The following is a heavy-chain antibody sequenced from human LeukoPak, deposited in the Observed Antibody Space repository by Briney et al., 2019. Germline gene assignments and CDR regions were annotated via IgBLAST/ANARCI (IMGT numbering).Heavy chain of an antibody. CDR1: GVSISSNLW. Sequence: PSETLSLTCAVSGVSISSNLWWTWVRQPPGKGLEWIAEIHHSGSINYNPSLKSRVTISVDKAKNQFSLNLNSVTAADTAVYYCARGPYSYDSSGAFDIWGQGTMVTVSS. V-gene: IGHV4-4*02. J-gene: IGHJ3*02. CDR2: IHHSGSI. D-gene: IGHD3-22*01. CDR3: ARGPYSYDSSGAFDI.